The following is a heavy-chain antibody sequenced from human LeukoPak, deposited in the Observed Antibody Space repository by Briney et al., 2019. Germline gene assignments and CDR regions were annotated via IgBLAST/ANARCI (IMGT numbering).Heavy chain of an antibody. Sequence: GGSLRLSCAASGFTFSSYVMNWVCQAPGKGLEWVSSIDGNGGSTHYADSVRGRFTISRDNSKNTLYLQMNSLRAEDTALYYCAKDGRDWGSYFDYWGQGILVTVSS. CDR1: GFTFSSYV. V-gene: IGHV3-23*01. D-gene: IGHD2-21*02. J-gene: IGHJ4*02. CDR2: IDGNGGST. CDR3: AKDGRDWGSYFDY.